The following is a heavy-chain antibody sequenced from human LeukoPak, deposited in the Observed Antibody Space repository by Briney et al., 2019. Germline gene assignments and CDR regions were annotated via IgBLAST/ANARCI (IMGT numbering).Heavy chain of an antibody. Sequence: ASVKVSCKASGYTFTSYDINWVRQATGQGLEWMGWMNPNSDNTGYARKFQGRVTITRDTSISTAYMELSSLRSEDTAVYYCARVYDSSGHYPIDYWGQGTLVTVSS. J-gene: IGHJ4*02. CDR2: MNPNSDNT. D-gene: IGHD3-22*01. CDR3: ARVYDSSGHYPIDY. V-gene: IGHV1-8*01. CDR1: GYTFTSYD.